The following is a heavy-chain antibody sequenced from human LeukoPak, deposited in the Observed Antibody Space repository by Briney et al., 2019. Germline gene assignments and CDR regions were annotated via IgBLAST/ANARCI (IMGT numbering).Heavy chain of an antibody. CDR1: GGSISSHY. Sequence: SETLSLTCTVSGGSISSHYWSWIRQPPGKGLEWIGYIYYSGSTNYNPSLKSRVTILVDTSKNQFSLKLSSVTAADTAVYYCARGAKYTIFVFRAYYYMDVWGKGTTVTVSS. J-gene: IGHJ6*03. CDR2: IYYSGST. V-gene: IGHV4-59*11. CDR3: ARGAKYTIFVFRAYYYMDV. D-gene: IGHD3-3*01.